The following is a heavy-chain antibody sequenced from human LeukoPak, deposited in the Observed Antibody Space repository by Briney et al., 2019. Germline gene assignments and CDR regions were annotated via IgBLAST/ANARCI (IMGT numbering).Heavy chain of an antibody. V-gene: IGHV1-2*02. Sequence: ASVKVSCKASGYTFTGYYMHWVRQAPGQGLEWMGWINPNSGGTSYAQKFQGRVTMTRDTSISTAYMELSRLRSDDMAVYYCARGYCSGGSCYYYFDYWGQGTLVTVSS. CDR1: GYTFTGYY. J-gene: IGHJ4*02. CDR3: ARGYCSGGSCYYYFDY. D-gene: IGHD2-15*01. CDR2: INPNSGGT.